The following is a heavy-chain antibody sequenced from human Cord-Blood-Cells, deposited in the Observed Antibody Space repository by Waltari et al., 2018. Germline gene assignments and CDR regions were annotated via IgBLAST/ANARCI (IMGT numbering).Heavy chain of an antibody. CDR1: GFTFDVYA. Sequence: EVQLVESGGGLVQPGRSLRLSCAASGFTFDVYAMHWVRQAPGKGLAGVSGIIWNSGSIGYADSVKGRFTISRDNAKNSLYLQMNSLRAEDTALYYCAKDIGGDIVLMVYAYWGQGTLVTVSS. J-gene: IGHJ4*02. D-gene: IGHD2-8*01. V-gene: IGHV3-9*01. CDR2: IIWNSGSI. CDR3: AKDIGGDIVLMVYAY.